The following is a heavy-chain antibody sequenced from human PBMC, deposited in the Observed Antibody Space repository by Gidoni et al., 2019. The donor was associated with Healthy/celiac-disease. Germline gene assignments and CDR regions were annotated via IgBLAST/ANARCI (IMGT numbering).Heavy chain of an antibody. J-gene: IGHJ4*02. Sequence: EVQLVESGEGLVRPGGSLRLSCPCSAFTGGSNYMSGVRQAPWKGLQWVSVIYSGGSTYYAEAGKGRFTMSRDNSKNTLYLQMNSLRAEATAVYYCARDLAVTPRGYVDYWGQGTLVTVSS. V-gene: IGHV3-66*01. CDR3: ARDLAVTPRGYVDY. CDR2: IYSGGST. CDR1: AFTGGSNY.